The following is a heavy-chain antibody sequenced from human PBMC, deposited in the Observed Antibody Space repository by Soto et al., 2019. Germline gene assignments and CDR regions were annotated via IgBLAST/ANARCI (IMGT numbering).Heavy chain of an antibody. D-gene: IGHD4-17*01. CDR2: ISAYNGNT. V-gene: IGHV1-18*01. J-gene: IGHJ4*02. CDR3: VLSTVTKTNYFDH. Sequence: ASVKVSCKASGYTFTSYGISWVRQAPGQGLEWTGWISAYNGNTNYAQKLQGRVTMTTDTSTSTAYMELRSLRSDDTAVYYCVLSTVTKTNYFDHWGQGTLVTVSS. CDR1: GYTFTSYG.